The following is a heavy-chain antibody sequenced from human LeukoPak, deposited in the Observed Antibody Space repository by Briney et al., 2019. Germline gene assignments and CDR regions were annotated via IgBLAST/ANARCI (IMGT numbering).Heavy chain of an antibody. CDR3: ARGLGIVGAKSHGTFDY. J-gene: IGHJ4*02. V-gene: IGHV4-61*01. CDR1: GGSVSSGSYY. CDR2: IYYSGST. D-gene: IGHD1-26*01. Sequence: SETLSLTCTVSGGSVSSGSYYWSWIRHPPGKGLEWIGYIYYSGSTNYNPSLKSRVTISVDTSKNQFSLKLSSVTAADTAVYYCARGLGIVGAKSHGTFDYWGQGTLVTVSS.